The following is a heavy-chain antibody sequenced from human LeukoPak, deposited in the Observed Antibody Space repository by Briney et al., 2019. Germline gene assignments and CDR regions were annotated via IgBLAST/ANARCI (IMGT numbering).Heavy chain of an antibody. CDR1: GFTFSNYW. CDR3: ARVSRYSFGSFDY. V-gene: IGHV3-7*01. CDR2: IKQDGGVK. D-gene: IGHD5-18*01. Sequence: GGSPRLSCAASGFTFSNYWMSWVRQAPGKGLEWVANIKQDGGVKYYVDSVKGRFTISRDNAKNSVYLQMNSLRAEDTAVYYCARVSRYSFGSFDYWGQGTLVTVSS. J-gene: IGHJ4*02.